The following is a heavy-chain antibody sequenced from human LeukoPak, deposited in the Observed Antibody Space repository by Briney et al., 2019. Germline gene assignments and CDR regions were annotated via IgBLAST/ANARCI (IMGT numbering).Heavy chain of an antibody. Sequence: SVKVSCKASGGTFSSYAISWVRQAPGQGLEWMGRIIPIFGTANYAQKFQGRVTITTDESTSTAHMELSSLRSEDTAVYYCASCYSSGWYGVLDYWGQRTLVTVSS. CDR2: IIPIFGTA. V-gene: IGHV1-69*05. CDR3: ASCYSSGWYGVLDY. D-gene: IGHD6-19*01. CDR1: GGTFSSYA. J-gene: IGHJ4*02.